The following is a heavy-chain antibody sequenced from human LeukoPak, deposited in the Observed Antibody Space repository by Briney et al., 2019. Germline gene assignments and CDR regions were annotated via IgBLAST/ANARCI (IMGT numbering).Heavy chain of an antibody. D-gene: IGHD5-24*01. CDR3: ACRDGYNWDY. J-gene: IGHJ4*02. CDR2: FDPEDGET. CDR1: GYTLTELS. V-gene: IGHV1-24*01. Sequence: ASVKVSCKVSGYTLTELSMHWVRQAPGKGLEWMGGFDPEDGETIYAQKFQGSVTMTEDTSTDTAYMELSSLRSEDAAVYYCACRDGYNWDYWGQGTLVTVSS.